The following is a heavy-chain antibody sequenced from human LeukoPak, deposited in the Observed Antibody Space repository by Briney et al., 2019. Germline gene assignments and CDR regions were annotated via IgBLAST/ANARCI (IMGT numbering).Heavy chain of an antibody. CDR1: GGSISRSY. V-gene: IGHV4-4*07. CDR2: IYGSGTI. J-gene: IGHJ5*02. CDR3: AGLVVPGHFDP. Sequence: SETLSLTCTVSGGSISRSYWSWMRQPAGKGPEWIGRIYGSGTITYNPSLESRFTMSVDTSKNQFSLKLRSVTAADTAVYYCAGLVVPGHFDPWGQGTLVTVSS. D-gene: IGHD2-2*01.